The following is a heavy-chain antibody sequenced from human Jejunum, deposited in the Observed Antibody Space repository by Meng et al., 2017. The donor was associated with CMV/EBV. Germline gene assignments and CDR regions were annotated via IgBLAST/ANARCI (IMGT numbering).Heavy chain of an antibody. J-gene: IGHJ4*02. CDR1: GFTVSTYA. V-gene: IGHV3-30*04. D-gene: IGHD3-9*01. CDR3: ARAGDFDWLLLVY. CDR2: ISYDGNNQ. Sequence: AAGFTVSTYAMHWVRQAPGKGLEWVALISYDGNNQFYADSVKGRFTISRDNSKKTLYLQMNSLRADDTAVYYCARAGDFDWLLLVYWGQGTLVTVSS.